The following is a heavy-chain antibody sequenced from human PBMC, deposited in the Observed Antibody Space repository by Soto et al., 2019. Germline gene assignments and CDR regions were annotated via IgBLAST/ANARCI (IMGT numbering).Heavy chain of an antibody. V-gene: IGHV4-30-4*01. J-gene: IGHJ4*02. CDR3: TRGPAGDKVDY. D-gene: IGHD7-27*01. CDR2: IYDGGST. CDR1: GDSISTVYYC. Sequence: QVQLQESGPGLVKPSETLSLTCTVSGDSISTVYYCWSWIRQSPDKGLEWIGHIYDGGSTYSNPSPKSPAAISLDTPKNPFSLTRNSEIAADTAGYYCTRGPAGDKVDYWGQGTLVTVSS.